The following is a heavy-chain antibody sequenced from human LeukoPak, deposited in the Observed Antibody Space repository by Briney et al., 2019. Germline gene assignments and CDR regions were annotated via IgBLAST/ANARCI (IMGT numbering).Heavy chain of an antibody. CDR2: ISGSGGST. Sequence: GSLRLSCAASGFTFSSYAMSWVRQPPGKGLEWVSAISGSGGSTYYADSVKGRFTISRDNSKNTLYLQMNSLRAEDTAVYYCAKDRDSYYYGSGSYYWGQGTLVTVSS. D-gene: IGHD3-10*01. V-gene: IGHV3-23*01. J-gene: IGHJ4*02. CDR3: AKDRDSYYYGSGSYY. CDR1: GFTFSSYA.